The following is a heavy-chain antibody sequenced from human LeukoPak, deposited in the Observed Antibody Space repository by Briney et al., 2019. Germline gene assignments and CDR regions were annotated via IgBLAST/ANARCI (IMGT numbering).Heavy chain of an antibody. CDR3: AGLPQWGGTYHFDY. CDR2: IYPADSDT. J-gene: IGHJ4*02. D-gene: IGHD1-26*01. Sequence: GESLKISCQASGYSFTNYWIGWVRQMPGKGLESMAIIYPADSDTTYSPSFQGQVTISADKSIGTAYLQWSRLKASDTAMYYCAGLPQWGGTYHFDYWGQGTLLTLSS. CDR1: GYSFTNYW. V-gene: IGHV5-51*01.